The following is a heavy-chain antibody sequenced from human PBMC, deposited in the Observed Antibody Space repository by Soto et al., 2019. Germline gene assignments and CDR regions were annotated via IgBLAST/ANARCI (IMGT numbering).Heavy chain of an antibody. J-gene: IGHJ5*02. D-gene: IGHD3-3*01. CDR1: GFTFSSYS. V-gene: IGHV3-48*02. Sequence: EVQLVESGGGLVQPGGSLRLSCAASGFTFSSYSMNWVRQAPGKGLEWVSYISSSSSTIYYADSVKGRFTISRDNAKNSLYLQMNSLRDEDTAVYYCPRESRFLESLPLNWFDPWGQGTLVTVSS. CDR3: PRESRFLESLPLNWFDP. CDR2: ISSSSSTI.